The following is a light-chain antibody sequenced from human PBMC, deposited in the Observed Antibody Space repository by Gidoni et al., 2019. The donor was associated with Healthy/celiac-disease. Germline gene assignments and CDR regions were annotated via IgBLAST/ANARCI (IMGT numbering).Light chain of an antibody. CDR3: MQALQTPPT. CDR1: PSLLHSNGYNY. CDR2: LGS. J-gene: IGKJ2*01. Sequence: DLGMTQSPLSLPVTPGEPASISCSSSPSLLHSNGYNYLDCCLQMPGQSPQLLIYLGSNRASGVPDMFSGSVSGTDFPLKISRVEAEYVGGYYCMQALQTPPTFGQGTKLEIK. V-gene: IGKV2-28*01.